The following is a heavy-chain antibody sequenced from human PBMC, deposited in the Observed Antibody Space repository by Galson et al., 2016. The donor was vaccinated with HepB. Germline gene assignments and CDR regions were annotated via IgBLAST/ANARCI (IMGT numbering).Heavy chain of an antibody. CDR2: INYSGNI. CDR3: ARLEITGSGNFFDV. CDR1: DASSSGRYY. D-gene: IGHD3-10*01. Sequence: ETLSLTCTVSDASSSGRYYWTWVRQPPGEGLQWIGSINYSGNIYYDDFFKSRVSMSMDTSESQFSLKVRSVTAADTSTYYCARLEITGSGNFFDVWGQGTLVIVSS. V-gene: IGHV4-39*01. J-gene: IGHJ4*02.